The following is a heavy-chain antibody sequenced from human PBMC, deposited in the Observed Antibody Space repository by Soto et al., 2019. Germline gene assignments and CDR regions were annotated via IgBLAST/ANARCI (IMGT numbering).Heavy chain of an antibody. CDR1: GFTFSSYG. Sequence: GGSLRLSCAASGFTFSSYGMHWVRQAPGKGLEWVAVISYDGSNKYYADSVKGRFTISRDNSKNTLYLQMNSLRAEDTGVYDCAKDLHVMQQWLVFDYWGQGTLVTVSS. V-gene: IGHV3-30*18. D-gene: IGHD6-19*01. J-gene: IGHJ4*02. CDR3: AKDLHVMQQWLVFDY. CDR2: ISYDGSNK.